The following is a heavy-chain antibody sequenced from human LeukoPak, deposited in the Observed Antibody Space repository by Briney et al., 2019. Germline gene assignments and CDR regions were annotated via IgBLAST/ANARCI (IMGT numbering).Heavy chain of an antibody. Sequence: GGSLRLSCAASGFTFSSYWMSWVRQAPGKGLEWVANIKQGGSEKFYVDSVRGRFTISRDNAKNSLYLQMNSLRAEDTAVYYCARDYPPPLRFLEWLPNFDYWGQGTLVTVSS. CDR1: GFTFSSYW. V-gene: IGHV3-7*01. CDR2: IKQGGSEK. CDR3: ARDYPPPLRFLEWLPNFDY. J-gene: IGHJ4*02. D-gene: IGHD3-3*01.